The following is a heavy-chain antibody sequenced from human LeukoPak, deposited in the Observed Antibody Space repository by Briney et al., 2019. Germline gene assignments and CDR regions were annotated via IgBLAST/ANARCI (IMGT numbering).Heavy chain of an antibody. CDR2: ITSKGDSYSK. J-gene: IGHJ4*02. D-gene: IGHD2-21*01. CDR1: GFTFSGYK. CDR3: IRQDCGASGCSHPDY. Sequence: GGSLKLSCVASGFTFSGYKMHWVRQAPGKGLEWVGRITSKGDSYSKVYAASVKGRFTISRDNSKHTAYMQMNSLKTEDTAVYYCIRQDCGASGCSHPDYWGQGTLVTVSS. V-gene: IGHV3-73*01.